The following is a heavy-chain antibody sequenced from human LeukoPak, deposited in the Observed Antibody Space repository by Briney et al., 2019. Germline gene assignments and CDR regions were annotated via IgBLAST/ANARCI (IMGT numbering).Heavy chain of an antibody. CDR1: GFTFSSYW. V-gene: IGHV3-74*01. CDR3: ARDGLSETPFDI. Sequence: PGGSLRLSCAATGFTFSSYWMHCVRQAPGKGLVWVSRINSDGSSTSYADSVKGRFTISRDNAKKTLYLQMNSLRAEDTAVYYCARDGLSETPFDIWGQGTMVTVSS. J-gene: IGHJ3*02. CDR2: INSDGSST.